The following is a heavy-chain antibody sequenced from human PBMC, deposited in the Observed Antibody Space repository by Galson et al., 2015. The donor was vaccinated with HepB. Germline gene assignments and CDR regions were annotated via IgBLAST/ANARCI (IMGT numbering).Heavy chain of an antibody. CDR1: GYTFTSYY. V-gene: IGHV1-46*01. D-gene: IGHD2-2*01. Sequence: SVKVSCKASGYTFTSYYMHWVRQAPGQGLEWMGIINPSGGSTSYAQKFQGRVTMTRDTSTSTVYMELSSLRSEDTAVYYCAREGACSSTSCQDAFDIWGQGTMVTVSS. CDR3: AREGACSSTSCQDAFDI. J-gene: IGHJ3*02. CDR2: INPSGGST.